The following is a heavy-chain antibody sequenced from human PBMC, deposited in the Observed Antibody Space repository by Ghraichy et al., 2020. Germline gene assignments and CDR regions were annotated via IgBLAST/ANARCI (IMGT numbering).Heavy chain of an antibody. D-gene: IGHD5-18*01. Sequence: GESLNISCTASGFTFSDYSMIWVRQAPGKGLEWVSSISRRSSPTYYADSVQGRFTISRDNAKNSVYLQMNSLRAEDTALYYCVRQVGDDSSNWFDPWGQEPWSPSPQ. CDR2: ISRRSSPT. V-gene: IGHV3-21*01. J-gene: IGHJ5*02. CDR3: VRQVGDDSSNWFDP. CDR1: GFTFSDYS.